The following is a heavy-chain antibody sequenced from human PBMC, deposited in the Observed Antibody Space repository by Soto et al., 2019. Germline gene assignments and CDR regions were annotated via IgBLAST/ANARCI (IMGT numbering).Heavy chain of an antibody. Sequence: QVQLQQWGAGLLKPSETLSLTCAVYGGSFSGYYWSWIRQPPGKGLEWIGEINHSGSTNYNPSLKSRVTISVDTSKNQFSLKLSSVTAADTAVYYCARGRGSGTGADGVITMVRGAGWFDPWGQGTLVTVSS. J-gene: IGHJ5*02. V-gene: IGHV4-34*01. CDR1: GGSFSGYY. D-gene: IGHD3-10*01. CDR3: ARGRGSGTGADGVITMVRGAGWFDP. CDR2: INHSGST.